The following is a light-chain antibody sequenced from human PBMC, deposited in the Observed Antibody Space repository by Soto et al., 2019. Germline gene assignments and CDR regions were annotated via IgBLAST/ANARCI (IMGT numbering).Light chain of an antibody. CDR1: QSVSSX. CDR2: DAS. Sequence: EIVLTQSPATLSLSPGERATLSCRASQSVSSXLAWYQQKPGQAPRLLIYDASNRATGIPARFSGSGSGTDFTLTISSLEPEDFAVYYCQXRSNWPPDRFTFGPGTKVDIK. J-gene: IGKJ3*01. CDR3: QXRSNWPPDRFT. V-gene: IGKV3-11*01.